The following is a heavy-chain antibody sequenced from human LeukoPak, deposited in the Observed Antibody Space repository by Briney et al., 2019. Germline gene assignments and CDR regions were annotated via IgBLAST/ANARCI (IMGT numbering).Heavy chain of an antibody. CDR3: ARVNMIRGVIDY. J-gene: IGHJ4*02. V-gene: IGHV3-48*04. D-gene: IGHD3-10*01. CDR2: ISSHGSTI. CDR1: GFTLSSYS. Sequence: GGSLRLSCAASGFTLSSYSMNWVRQAPGKGLEWISYISSHGSTIYYADSVKGRFTISRDSANNSLYLQMNSLTAADTALYFCARVNMIRGVIDYWGQGTLVTVSS.